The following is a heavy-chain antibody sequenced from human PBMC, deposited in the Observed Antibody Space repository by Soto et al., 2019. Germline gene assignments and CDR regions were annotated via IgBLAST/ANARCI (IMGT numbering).Heavy chain of an antibody. Sequence: QVQLQESGPGLVKPSGTLSLTCAVSGGSISSSNWWSWVRQPPGKGLEWIGEIYHSGSTNYNPSLKSRVTISVDKSKNQFSLKLSSVTAADTAVYYCASNAPHLLYDSSGYYYAYFDYWGQGTLVTVSS. V-gene: IGHV4-4*02. D-gene: IGHD3-22*01. J-gene: IGHJ4*02. CDR3: ASNAPHLLYDSSGYYYAYFDY. CDR2: IYHSGST. CDR1: GGSISSSNW.